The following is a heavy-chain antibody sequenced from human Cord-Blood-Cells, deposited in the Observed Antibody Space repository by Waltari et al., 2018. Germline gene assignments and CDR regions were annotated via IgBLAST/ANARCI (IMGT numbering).Heavy chain of an antibody. CDR3: ASRGDSSSSGDAFDI. CDR1: GYSFTSYW. D-gene: IGHD6-6*01. CDR2: IIPGASDH. Sequence: EMQLVQSGAEVKKPGESLKISCKGSGYSFTSYWIGWVRQMPGKGLEWMGIIIPGASDHRYSPSCQGQVTNSADKSISTADLQWSSLKASDTAMYYCASRGDSSSSGDAFDIWGQGTMVTVSS. J-gene: IGHJ3*02. V-gene: IGHV5-51*03.